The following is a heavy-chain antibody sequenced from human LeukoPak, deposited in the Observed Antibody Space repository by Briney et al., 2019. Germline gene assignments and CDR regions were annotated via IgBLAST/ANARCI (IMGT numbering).Heavy chain of an antibody. J-gene: IGHJ4*02. CDR2: IKQVGGEK. Sequence: GGSLRLSCAASGFSFSYYWMSWVRQAPGKGLQWVANIKQVGGEKYYVDSVKGRFTISRDNAKNSLYLQMNSPRAEDTAGYYCVVTSAGVSVQNSRDIKQWGQGTLVTVSS. D-gene: IGHD3-16*02. V-gene: IGHV3-7*01. CDR1: GFSFSYYW. CDR3: VVTSAGVSVQNSRDIKQ.